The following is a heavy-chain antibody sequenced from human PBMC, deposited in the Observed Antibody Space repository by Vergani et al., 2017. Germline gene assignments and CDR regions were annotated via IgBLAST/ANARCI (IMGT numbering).Heavy chain of an antibody. CDR3: ARESLRLYYGMDV. CDR2: TRNKANSYTT. Sequence: EVQLLESGGGLVQPGGSLRLSCAASGFTFSSYAMSWVRQAPGKGLEWVGRTRNKANSYTTEYAASVKGRFTISRDDSKNSLYLQMNSLKTEDTAVYYCARESLRLYYGMDVWGQGTTVTVSS. J-gene: IGHJ6*02. CDR1: GFTFSSYA. V-gene: IGHV3-72*01.